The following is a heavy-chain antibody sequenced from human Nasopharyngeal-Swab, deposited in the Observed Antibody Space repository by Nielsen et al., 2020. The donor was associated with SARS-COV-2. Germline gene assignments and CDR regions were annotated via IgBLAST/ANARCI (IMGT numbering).Heavy chain of an antibody. V-gene: IGHV7-4-1*02. D-gene: IGHD3-9*01. CDR2: INTNTGNP. J-gene: IGHJ5*02. CDR3: ARDGYFDWLALSWFDP. CDR1: GYTFTSYA. Sequence: ASVKVSCKDSGYTFTSYAMNWVRQAPGQGLEWMGWINTNTGNPTYAQGFTGRFVLSLDTSVSTAYLQISSLKAEDTAVYYCARDGYFDWLALSWFDPWGQGTLVTVSS.